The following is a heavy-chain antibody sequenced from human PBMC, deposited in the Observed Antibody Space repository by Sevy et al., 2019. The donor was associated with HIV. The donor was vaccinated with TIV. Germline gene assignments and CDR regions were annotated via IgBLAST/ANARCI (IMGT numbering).Heavy chain of an antibody. CDR3: VRGSLHIVVVPAAMGAWFDP. Sequence: SETLSLTCAVYGGSFSGYYWSWIRQPPGKGLEWIGEINHSGSTNYNPSLKSRVTISVDTSKNQFSLKLSSVTAADTAVYYCVRGSLHIVVVPAAMGAWFDPWGQGTLVTVSS. CDR1: GGSFSGYY. J-gene: IGHJ5*02. D-gene: IGHD2-2*01. CDR2: INHSGST. V-gene: IGHV4-34*01.